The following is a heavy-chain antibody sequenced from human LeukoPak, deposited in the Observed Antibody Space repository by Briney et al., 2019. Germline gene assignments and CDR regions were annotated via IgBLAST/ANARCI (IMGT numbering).Heavy chain of an antibody. CDR2: IYYSGST. V-gene: IGHV4-59*01. CDR1: GGSISSYY. Sequence: SETLSLTCTVSGGSISSYYWSWIRQPPGKGLEWIGYIYYSGSTNYNPSLKSRVTISVDTSKNQFSLKLSSVTAADTAVYYCARAEDCSGGSCLWAFDIWGQGTMVTVSS. D-gene: IGHD2-15*01. J-gene: IGHJ3*02. CDR3: ARAEDCSGGSCLWAFDI.